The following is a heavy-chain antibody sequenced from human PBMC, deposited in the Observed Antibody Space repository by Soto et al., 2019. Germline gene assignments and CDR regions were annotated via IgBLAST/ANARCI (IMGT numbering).Heavy chain of an antibody. Sequence: QVQLVQSGAEVKKPGSSVKFSCKASGGTFSSYAISWVRQAPGQGLEWMGGISPIFGTANYAQKFQGRVTITADESTSTAYMELSSLRSEDTAVYYCARYYDFWSGYSTIYYYYGMDVWGQGTTVTVSS. D-gene: IGHD3-3*01. V-gene: IGHV1-69*12. CDR2: ISPIFGTA. CDR3: ARYYDFWSGYSTIYYYYGMDV. J-gene: IGHJ6*02. CDR1: GGTFSSYA.